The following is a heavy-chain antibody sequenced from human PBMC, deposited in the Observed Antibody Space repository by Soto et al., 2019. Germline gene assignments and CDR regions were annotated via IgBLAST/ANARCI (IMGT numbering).Heavy chain of an antibody. CDR3: AKRAFYGSGIPNYYGMDV. CDR1: GFTFGNLA. Sequence: EVHLLESGGGWLQLGGSLRPSGAASGFTFGNLALPWVGQAPGKGLGWVSVISGTGGGTNNADSAKGRFTTSRDNSKNTLYLQMNSLRAEDTAVYYCAKRAFYGSGIPNYYGMDVWGQGTAVTVSS. V-gene: IGHV3-23*01. D-gene: IGHD3-10*01. CDR2: ISGTGGGT. J-gene: IGHJ6*02.